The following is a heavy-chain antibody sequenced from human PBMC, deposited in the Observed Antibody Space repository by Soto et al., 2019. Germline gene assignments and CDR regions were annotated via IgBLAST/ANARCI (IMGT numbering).Heavy chain of an antibody. CDR3: AKQSYSSGWVPPSYYFDY. Sequence: GGSLRLSCAASGFTFSDYAMTWVRQAPGKGLEWVSAISVSGGITYHTDSVKGRFTISRDNSKNTLHLQMNSLRAEDTAVYYCAKQSYSSGWVPPSYYFDYWGQGTLVTVSS. CDR2: ISVSGGIT. J-gene: IGHJ4*02. CDR1: GFTFSDYA. D-gene: IGHD6-19*01. V-gene: IGHV3-23*01.